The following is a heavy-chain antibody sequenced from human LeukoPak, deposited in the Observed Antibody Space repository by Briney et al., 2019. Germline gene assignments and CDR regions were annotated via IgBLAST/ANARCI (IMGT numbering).Heavy chain of an antibody. Sequence: SETLSLTCTVSSASISSYYWSWIRQPPGKGLEWIGYIYYSGSTNYNPSLKSRVTISVDTSKNQFSLKLSSVTAADTAVYFCARGSQVDDFWSGYRAPLDYWGQGTLVTVSS. J-gene: IGHJ4*02. CDR3: ARGSQVDDFWSGYRAPLDY. CDR2: IYYSGST. D-gene: IGHD3-3*01. CDR1: SASISSYY. V-gene: IGHV4-59*08.